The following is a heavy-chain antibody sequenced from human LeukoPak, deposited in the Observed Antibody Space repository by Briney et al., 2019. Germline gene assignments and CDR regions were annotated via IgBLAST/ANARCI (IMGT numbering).Heavy chain of an antibody. Sequence: GRSLRLSCAASGFTFSSYGMHWVRQAPGKGLEWVAVIWYDGSNKYYADSVKGRFTISRDNSKNTLYLQMNSLRAENTAVYYCATGIAAADPYYFDYWGQGTLVTVSS. D-gene: IGHD6-13*01. J-gene: IGHJ4*02. V-gene: IGHV3-33*01. CDR1: GFTFSSYG. CDR3: ATGIAAADPYYFDY. CDR2: IWYDGSNK.